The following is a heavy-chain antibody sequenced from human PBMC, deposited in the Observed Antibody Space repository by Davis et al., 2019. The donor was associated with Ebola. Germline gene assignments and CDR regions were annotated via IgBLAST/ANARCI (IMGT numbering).Heavy chain of an antibody. CDR1: GFTFSSYG. Sequence: PGGSLRLSCAASGFTFSSYGMHWVRQAPGKGLEWVAVISYDGSNKYYADSVKGRFTISRDDAKNSLYLQMNSLRAEDTAVYYCARDKAYGDSADYWGQGTPVTVSS. CDR3: ARDKAYGDSADY. D-gene: IGHD4-17*01. CDR2: ISYDGSNK. J-gene: IGHJ4*02. V-gene: IGHV3-30*03.